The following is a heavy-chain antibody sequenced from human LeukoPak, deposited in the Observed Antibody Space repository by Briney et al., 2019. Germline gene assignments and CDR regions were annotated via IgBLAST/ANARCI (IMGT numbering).Heavy chain of an antibody. J-gene: IGHJ6*03. CDR2: FYYSGNT. CDR1: GGSISSYY. Sequence: SETLSLTCTISGGSISSYYWKWIRQPPGKGLEWIGYFYYSGNTNYNPSLKSRLTISLDTSKNQFSLKLSSVTAADTAVYYCASARVVDTPMSYYMDVWGKGTTVTVSS. CDR3: ASARVVDTPMSYYMDV. D-gene: IGHD5-18*01. V-gene: IGHV4-59*01.